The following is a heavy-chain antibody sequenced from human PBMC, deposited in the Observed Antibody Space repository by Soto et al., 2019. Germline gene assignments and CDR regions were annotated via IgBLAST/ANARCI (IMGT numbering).Heavy chain of an antibody. CDR2: LYWNDDK. J-gene: IGHJ4*02. CDR3: AKRRAVSNNWFFDQ. Sequence: QITLKESGQTLVNPTQTLTLVCTLSGFSINNGAVGVGWIRQPPGKAPEWLALLYWNDDKWYSPSLRYSLSVTNCSSKNQVVLTLTHMARMDAGTYYCAKRRAVSNNWFFDQWGQGALVTVSS. D-gene: IGHD1-1*01. V-gene: IGHV2-5*01. CDR1: GFSINNGAVG.